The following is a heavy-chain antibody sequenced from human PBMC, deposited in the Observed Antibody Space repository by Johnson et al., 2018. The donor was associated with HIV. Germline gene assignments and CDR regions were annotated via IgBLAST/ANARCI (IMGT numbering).Heavy chain of an antibody. D-gene: IGHD3-3*01. CDR3: ERGGVKFLEGLCTAEDGFDI. V-gene: IGHV3-30*02. J-gene: IGHJ3*02. CDR1: GFTFSSYG. CDR2: IRYDGSNK. Sequence: QVQLVESGGGVVQPGGSLRLSCAASGFTFSSYGMHWVRQAPGKGLEWVAFIRYDGSNKYYADSVKGRFTISRDNSKNTLFLQMSSLRPEDMAVYYCERGGVKFLEGLCTAEDGFDIWGQGTMVTVSS.